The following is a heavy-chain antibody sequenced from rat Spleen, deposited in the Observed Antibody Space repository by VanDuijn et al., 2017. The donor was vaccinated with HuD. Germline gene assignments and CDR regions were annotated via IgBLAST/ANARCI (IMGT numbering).Heavy chain of an antibody. Sequence: QVQLKESGPGLVQPSQTLSLTCTVSGFSLTNYHVSWVRQPPGKGLEWMGRMWYDGDTAYNSALKSRLSISRDTSKNQVLLKMNSLQTEDTAMYFCARYLPYFDYWGQGVMVTVSS. CDR1: GFSLTNYH. CDR3: ARYLPYFDY. CDR2: MWYDGDT. J-gene: IGHJ2*01. D-gene: IGHD2-1*01. V-gene: IGHV2-43*01.